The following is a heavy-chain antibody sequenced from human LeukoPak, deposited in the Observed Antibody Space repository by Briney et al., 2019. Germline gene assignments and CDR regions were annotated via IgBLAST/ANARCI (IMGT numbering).Heavy chain of an antibody. D-gene: IGHD1-26*01. J-gene: IGHJ4*02. Sequence: GGSLRLSCAASGFTFSSYAMSWVRQAPGKGLEWVAFVRYDGSNKYYADSVKGRFTISRDNSKNTLYLQMNSLRAEDTAVYYCAKETVRWELLGLDYWGQGTLVIVSS. CDR1: GFTFSSYA. V-gene: IGHV3-30*02. CDR2: VRYDGSNK. CDR3: AKETVRWELLGLDY.